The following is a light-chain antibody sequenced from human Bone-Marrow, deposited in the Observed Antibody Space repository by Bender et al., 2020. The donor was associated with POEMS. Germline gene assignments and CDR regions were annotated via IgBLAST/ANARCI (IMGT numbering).Light chain of an antibody. CDR2: RDY. CDR3: QAWDTYSVI. CDR1: TSNIGTNY. Sequence: QSVLTQPPSASGTPGQRVTISCSGSTSNIGTNYVYWYQQFPGTAPKVLIYRDYQRPSGVPDRFSGSNSGNTATLTISGTQAMDEADYYCQAWDTYSVIFGGGTKLTVL. J-gene: IGLJ2*01. V-gene: IGLV1-47*01.